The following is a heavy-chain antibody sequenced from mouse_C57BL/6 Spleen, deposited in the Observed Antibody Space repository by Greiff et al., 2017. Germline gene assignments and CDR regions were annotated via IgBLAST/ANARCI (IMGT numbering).Heavy chain of an antibody. V-gene: IGHV1-82*01. CDR1: GYAFSSSW. Sequence: QVQLQQSGPELVKPGASVKISCKASGYAFSSSWMNWVKQRPGKGLEWIGRIYPGDGDTNYNGKFKGKATLTADKSSSTAYMQLSSLTSEDSAVYFCARRGSRGDYFDYWGQGTTLTVSS. CDR3: ARRGSRGDYFDY. CDR2: IYPGDGDT. J-gene: IGHJ2*01. D-gene: IGHD1-1*01.